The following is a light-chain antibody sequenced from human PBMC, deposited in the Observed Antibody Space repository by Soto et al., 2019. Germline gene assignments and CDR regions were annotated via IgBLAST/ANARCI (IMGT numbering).Light chain of an antibody. CDR2: TTS. V-gene: IGLV7-43*01. CDR3: LLYYGGSWV. J-gene: IGLJ3*02. CDR1: TGAGTSGYF. Sequence: QAVVTQEPSLTVSPGGTVTLTCASSTGAGTSGYFPNWFQQKPGQAPRALIYTTSNRHPWTPDRFSGSLLGDKAALTLSGVQPEDEAEYCCLLYYGGSWVFGGRTKVTVL.